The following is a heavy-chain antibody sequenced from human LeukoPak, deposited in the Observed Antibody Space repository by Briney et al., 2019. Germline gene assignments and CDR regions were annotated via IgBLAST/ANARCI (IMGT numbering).Heavy chain of an antibody. Sequence: NASETLSLTCAVSGGPISRNNFFWGWIRQPPGKGLEWIGSIYYSGNTYYNPSLKSRLTIAVDTSRNQFSLKISSVTAADTAVYYCATVGDNGGYYPFDYWGQGTLVTVSS. CDR3: ATVGDNGGYYPFDY. CDR1: GGPISRNNFF. D-gene: IGHD4-17*01. CDR2: IYYSGNT. V-gene: IGHV4-39*01. J-gene: IGHJ4*02.